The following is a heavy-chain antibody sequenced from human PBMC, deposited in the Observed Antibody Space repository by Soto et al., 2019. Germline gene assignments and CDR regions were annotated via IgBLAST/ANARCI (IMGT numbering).Heavy chain of an antibody. D-gene: IGHD2-8*02. J-gene: IGHJ4*02. V-gene: IGHV3-74*01. CDR3: VMGGHSDGVAYHPVGFDY. CDR2: LNIDGSTR. Sequence: PGGSLRLSCSASGFTFSNYWMHWVRQGPGKGLVWVARLNIDGSTRNYADSVKGRFTISRDNAQNTLFLQMNSLSAEDTAVYYFVMGGHSDGVAYHPVGFDYWGQGTQVTVSS. CDR1: GFTFSNYW.